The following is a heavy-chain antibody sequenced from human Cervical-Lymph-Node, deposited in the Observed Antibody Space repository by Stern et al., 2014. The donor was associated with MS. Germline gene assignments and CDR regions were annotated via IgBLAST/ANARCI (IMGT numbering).Heavy chain of an antibody. CDR1: GYTFTSYG. CDR3: ARDPPPARYDSSGYYCDY. CDR2: ISAYNGNT. V-gene: IGHV1-18*01. Sequence: QLVQSGAEVKKPGASVKVSCKASGYTFTSYGISWVRQAPGQGLEWMGWISAYNGNTNYAQKLQGRVTMTTDTSTSTAYMELRSLRSDDTALYYCARDPPPARYDSSGYYCDYWGQGTLVTVSS. J-gene: IGHJ4*02. D-gene: IGHD3-22*01.